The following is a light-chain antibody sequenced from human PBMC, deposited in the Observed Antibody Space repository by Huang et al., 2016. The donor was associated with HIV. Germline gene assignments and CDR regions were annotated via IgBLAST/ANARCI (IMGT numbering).Light chain of an antibody. CDR2: GES. CDR1: DNLVNS. V-gene: IGKV1-39*01. CDR3: QQSHSIPHT. Sequence: DIQMTQSPSSLSASVGDRVTITCRTSDNLVNSLNWYQQKSGAAPVLLSYGESNLQTGVSSRFSGGGSGTDFTLTITNLRPEDFATYYCQQSHSIPHTFGQGTRLE. J-gene: IGKJ2*01.